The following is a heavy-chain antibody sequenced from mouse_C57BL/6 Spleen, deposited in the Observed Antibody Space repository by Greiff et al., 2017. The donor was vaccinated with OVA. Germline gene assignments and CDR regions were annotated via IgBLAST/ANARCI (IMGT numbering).Heavy chain of an antibody. CDR1: GFTFSSYG. CDR3: ARHDGSSPGYFDY. D-gene: IGHD1-1*01. J-gene: IGHJ2*01. Sequence: GKLVESGGDLVKPGGSLKLSCAASGFTFSSYGMSWVRQTPDKRLEWVATISSGGSYTYYPDSVKGRFTISRDNAKNTLYLQMSSLKSEDTAMYYCARHDGSSPGYFDYWGQGTTLTVSS. CDR2: ISSGGSYT. V-gene: IGHV5-6*02.